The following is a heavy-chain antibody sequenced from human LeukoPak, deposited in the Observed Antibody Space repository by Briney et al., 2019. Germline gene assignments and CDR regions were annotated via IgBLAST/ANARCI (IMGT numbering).Heavy chain of an antibody. CDR1: GYTFTGYY. V-gene: IGHV1-2*02. Sequence: GASVEVSCKASGYTFTGYYMHWVRQAPGQGLEWMGWINPNSGGTNYAQKFQGRVTMTRDTSISTAYMELSRLRSDDTAVYYCARDPFYCSSTSCYARAPLSVYYYMDVWGKGTTVTVSS. CDR3: ARDPFYCSSTSCYARAPLSVYYYMDV. J-gene: IGHJ6*03. D-gene: IGHD2-2*01. CDR2: INPNSGGT.